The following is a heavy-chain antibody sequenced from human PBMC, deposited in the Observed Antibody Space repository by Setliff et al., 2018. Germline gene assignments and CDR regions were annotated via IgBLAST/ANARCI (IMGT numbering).Heavy chain of an antibody. CDR2: ISADNGNT. D-gene: IGHD6-13*01. CDR3: ARVRKNDDSNNWYGASYYSYHYAMDV. CDR1: GYTFTTYG. J-gene: IGHJ6*02. Sequence: ASVKVSCKASGYTFTTYGISWVRQAPGQGLEWMGWISADNGNTNYAQNLQGRVTMTTDTSTSTAYMELRSLRSDDTAIYFCARVRKNDDSNNWYGASYYSYHYAMDVWGLGTTVTVSS. V-gene: IGHV1-18*01.